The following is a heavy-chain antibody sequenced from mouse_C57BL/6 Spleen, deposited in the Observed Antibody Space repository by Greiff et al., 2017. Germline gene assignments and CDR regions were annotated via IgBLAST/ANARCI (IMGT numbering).Heavy chain of an antibody. J-gene: IGHJ1*03. CDR3: AREYYSNSWYFDV. V-gene: IGHV5-6*01. Sequence: EVQLVESGGDLVKPGGSLKLSCAASGFTFSSYGMSWVRQTPDKRLEWVATISSGGSYTYYPDSVKGRITISRDNAKNTLYLQMSSLKSEDTAMYYCAREYYSNSWYFDVWGTGTTVTVSS. CDR1: GFTFSSYG. CDR2: ISSGGSYT. D-gene: IGHD2-5*01.